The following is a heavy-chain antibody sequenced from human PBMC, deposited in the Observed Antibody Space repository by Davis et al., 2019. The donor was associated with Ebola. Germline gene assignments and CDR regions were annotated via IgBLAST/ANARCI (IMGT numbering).Heavy chain of an antibody. CDR1: GYSFTTYW. J-gene: IGHJ5*02. D-gene: IGHD4-17*01. CDR2: IYPGDSDT. CDR3: ARRSTTVTMYNWFDP. Sequence: GESLKISCKVSGYSFTTYWVGWVRQMPGKGLEWIGIIYPGDSDTRYSPSFQGQVTISADKSISTAYLQWSSLKASDTAMYYCARRSTTVTMYNWFDPWGQGTLVTVSS. V-gene: IGHV5-51*01.